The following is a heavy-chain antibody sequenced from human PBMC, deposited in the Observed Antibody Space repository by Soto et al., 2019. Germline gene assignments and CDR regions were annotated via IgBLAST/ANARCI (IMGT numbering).Heavy chain of an antibody. CDR2: FDREDGET. J-gene: IGHJ4*02. D-gene: IGHD1-26*01. CDR1: GYFLTALS. CDR3: AHGEGIVKSIVYFDS. Sequence: ASVKVSCKXSGYFLTALSIHWVRQAPGKGLEWMGGFDREDGETICAQKFQGRVTMTEDTSTDSAYMELSSLTSEDTAIYYCAHGEGIVKSIVYFDSWGQGTLVTVSS. V-gene: IGHV1-24*01.